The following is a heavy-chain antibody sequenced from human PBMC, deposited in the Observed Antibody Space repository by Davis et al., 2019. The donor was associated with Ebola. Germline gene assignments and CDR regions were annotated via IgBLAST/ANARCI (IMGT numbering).Heavy chain of an antibody. D-gene: IGHD5-24*01. V-gene: IGHV4-59*01. J-gene: IGHJ4*02. Sequence: SKTLSLTCAVYGGSFSGYYWSWIRQSPGKGLEWIAFISNGGRTIYNPSLRGRVTISIDTSKNQFSLEVRSVTAADTAFYYCVRGSDAYKTGYWGQGTLVTVSS. CDR3: VRGSDAYKTGY. CDR2: ISNGGRT. CDR1: GGSFSGYY.